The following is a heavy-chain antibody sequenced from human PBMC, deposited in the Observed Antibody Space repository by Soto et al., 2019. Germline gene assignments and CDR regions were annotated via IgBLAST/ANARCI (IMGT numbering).Heavy chain of an antibody. V-gene: IGHV4-39*02. CDR3: ARDSSSFFDY. D-gene: IGHD6-13*01. Sequence: QLQLQESAPGLVKPSETLSLTCTVSGGSISSSSYYWGWIRQPPGKGLEWIWRIYYSGRTYYNPSLKRRVTIPVETSKNQFSLKLSSVTAADTAVYYCARDSSSFFDYWGQGTLVTVSS. CDR1: GGSISSSSYY. J-gene: IGHJ4*02. CDR2: IYYSGRT.